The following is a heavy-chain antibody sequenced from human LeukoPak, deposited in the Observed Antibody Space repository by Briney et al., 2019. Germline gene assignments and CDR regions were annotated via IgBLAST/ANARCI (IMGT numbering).Heavy chain of an antibody. Sequence: GGSLRLSCAASGFTFSSYSMNWVRQAPGKGLEWVSSISSSSSYIYYADSVKGRFTISRDNAKNSPSLQMNSLRAEDTAVYYCARRAGAYSHPYDYWGQGTLVTVSS. J-gene: IGHJ4*02. CDR1: GFTFSSYS. CDR3: ARRAGAYSHPYDY. CDR2: ISSSSSYI. D-gene: IGHD4/OR15-4a*01. V-gene: IGHV3-21*01.